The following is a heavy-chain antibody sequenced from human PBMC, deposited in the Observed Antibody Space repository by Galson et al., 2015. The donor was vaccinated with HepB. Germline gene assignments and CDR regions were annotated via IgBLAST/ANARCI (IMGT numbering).Heavy chain of an antibody. V-gene: IGHV5-51*01. D-gene: IGHD2-2*01. J-gene: IGHJ4*02. Sequence: QSGAEVKRPGESLKISCKGSGYTFTHYWIGWVRQVPGKGLEWMAMIYPGDSDIRYNPSFQGQVTISADNSINTAYLQWNSLKASDTAMYYCARPVGGYCSSGRPCQRGYYSDYWGQGTRVTVSS. CDR3: ARPVGGYCSSGRPCQRGYYSDY. CDR1: GYTFTHYW. CDR2: IYPGDSDI.